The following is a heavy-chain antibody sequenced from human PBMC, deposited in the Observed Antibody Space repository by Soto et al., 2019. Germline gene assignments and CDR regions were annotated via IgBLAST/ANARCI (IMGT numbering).Heavy chain of an antibody. V-gene: IGHV3-48*01. CDR2: ISSSSSTI. J-gene: IGHJ4*02. Sequence: PVGSLRLSCAASGFTFSSYSMNWVRQAPGKGLEWVSYISSSSSTIYYADSVKGRFTISRDDAKNSLYLQMNSLRAEDTAVYYCARDGPSGPNDYWGQGTLVTVSS. CDR3: ARDGPSGPNDY. CDR1: GFTFSSYS.